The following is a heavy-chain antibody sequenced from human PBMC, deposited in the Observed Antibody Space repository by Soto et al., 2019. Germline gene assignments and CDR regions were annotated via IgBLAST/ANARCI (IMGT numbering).Heavy chain of an antibody. J-gene: IGHJ4*02. CDR3: ARNRDPVSDRSFDY. CDR2: IWHDGSNQ. Sequence: QLQLVESGGGVVQPGKYLRLSCATSGFTVSTYGMDWVRQAPGQGLEWVANIWHDGSNQYYVDSVKGRFTISRDNSKNMLFLQMNNLRDEDKAVYYCARNRDPVSDRSFDYWGQGILVTVSS. CDR1: GFTVSTYG. V-gene: IGHV3-33*01. D-gene: IGHD3-22*01.